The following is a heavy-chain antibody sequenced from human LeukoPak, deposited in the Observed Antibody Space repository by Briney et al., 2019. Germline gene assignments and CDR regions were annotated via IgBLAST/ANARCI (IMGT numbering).Heavy chain of an antibody. V-gene: IGHV3-23*01. J-gene: IGHJ4*02. CDR1: GFTFSSYA. D-gene: IGHD6-19*01. CDR3: ARVSSGWHFDY. Sequence: GGSLRLSCAASGFTFSSYAMSWVRQPPGKGLEWVSAISGTGDSTYYADSVKGRFTISRDNSKNTLYLQMTSLRAEDTAVYYCARVSSGWHFDYWGQGTLVTVSS. CDR2: ISGTGDST.